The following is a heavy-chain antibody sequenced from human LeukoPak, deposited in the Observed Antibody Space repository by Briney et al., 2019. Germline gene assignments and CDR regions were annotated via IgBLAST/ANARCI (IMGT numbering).Heavy chain of an antibody. CDR2: IKQDGSEE. V-gene: IGHV3-7*01. D-gene: IGHD5-24*01. CDR1: GFTFITYW. J-gene: IGHJ4*02. CDR3: ARDRRDVYPGYYFDY. Sequence: PGGSLRLSCGTSGFTFITYWISWVRQAPGKGLEWVANIKQDGSEEYYVDSVKGRFTISRDNAKNSLYLQMNSLRAEDTAVYYCARDRRDVYPGYYFDYWGQGTLVTVSS.